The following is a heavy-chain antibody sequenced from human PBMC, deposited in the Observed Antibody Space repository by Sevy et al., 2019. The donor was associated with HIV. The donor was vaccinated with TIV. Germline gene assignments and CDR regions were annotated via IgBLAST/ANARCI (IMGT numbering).Heavy chain of an antibody. V-gene: IGHV1-69*13. CDR3: ARDRDVTFGGGDAFDI. Sequence: ASVKVSCKASGGTFDSYTISWLRPAPGQGLEWMGGIIPMFHKANYAQKSQGRLTITADESTNTAYMVLSSLRSDDAAVYYCARDRDVTFGGGDAFDIWGQGTLVTVSS. D-gene: IGHD3-16*01. CDR1: GGTFDSYT. J-gene: IGHJ3*02. CDR2: IIPMFHKA.